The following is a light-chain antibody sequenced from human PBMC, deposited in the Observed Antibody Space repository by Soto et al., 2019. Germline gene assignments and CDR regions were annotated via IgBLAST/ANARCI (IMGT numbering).Light chain of an antibody. CDR2: EVT. CDR1: SSDIGNYNY. J-gene: IGLJ2*01. Sequence: QPVLTQPASVSGSPGQSITISCTGTSSDIGNYNYVSWYQQHPGRAPKLMISEVTNRPSGVSNRFSGSKSGNTASLTISGLQAEDEGDYYCSSYASISTLVVFGGGTKLTVL. CDR3: SSYASISTLVV. V-gene: IGLV2-14*01.